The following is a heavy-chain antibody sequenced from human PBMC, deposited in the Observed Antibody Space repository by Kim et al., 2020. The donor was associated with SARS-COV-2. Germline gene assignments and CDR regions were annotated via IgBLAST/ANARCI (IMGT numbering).Heavy chain of an antibody. J-gene: IGHJ4*02. V-gene: IGHV4-59*08. CDR3: ARHVPLDGSFDY. Sequence: SETLSLTCTVSGGPITGYYWSWIRQPPGKGLEWIAYIYYTESTKYNPSLESRITMSIDTSNNQFSLKLTSVTAADTAVYYCARHVPLDGSFDYWGQGTLVTVSS. CDR1: GGPITGYY. CDR2: IYYTEST.